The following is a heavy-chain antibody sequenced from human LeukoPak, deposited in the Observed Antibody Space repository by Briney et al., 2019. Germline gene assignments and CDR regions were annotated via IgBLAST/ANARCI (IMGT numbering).Heavy chain of an antibody. CDR2: ISSSGSNI. CDR1: GFTFSSYE. V-gene: IGHV3-48*03. Sequence: PGGSLRLSCAASGFTFSSYEMNWVRQAPGKGLEWVSYISSSGSNIYYGDSVKGRFTISRDNSKNTLYLQMNSLRAEDTAAHYCAKGRYCSAGSCYGWHAFDIWGQGTMVTVSS. D-gene: IGHD2-15*01. J-gene: IGHJ3*02. CDR3: AKGRYCSAGSCYGWHAFDI.